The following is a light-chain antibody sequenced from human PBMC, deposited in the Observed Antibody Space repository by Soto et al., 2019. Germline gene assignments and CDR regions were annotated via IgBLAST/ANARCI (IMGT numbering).Light chain of an antibody. CDR3: QQSYSLPLT. CDR1: QTINNY. Sequence: DIQMTQSPSSLSASVGDRITITCRTSQTINNYLDWYQQKPGKAPKLLIYHTFLLQSGVPSRFSGSGSGTDFTLTISSLQREDFATYYCQQSYSLPLTFGGGTYVEV. CDR2: HTF. V-gene: IGKV1-39*01. J-gene: IGKJ4*01.